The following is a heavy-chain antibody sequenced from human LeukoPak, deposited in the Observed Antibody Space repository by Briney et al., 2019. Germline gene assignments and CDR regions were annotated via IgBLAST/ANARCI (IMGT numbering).Heavy chain of an antibody. CDR3: ARVDTADGWWENQATTRKYGMDV. CDR2: INSDGSST. J-gene: IGHJ6*02. V-gene: IGHV3-74*01. Sequence: GGSLRLSCAASGFTFSSYWMHWVRQAPGKGLVWVSRINSDGSSTSYADSVKGRFTISRDNAKNTLYLQMNSLRAEDTAVYYCARVDTADGWWENQATTRKYGMDVWGQGTTVTVSS. D-gene: IGHD5-18*01. CDR1: GFTFSSYW.